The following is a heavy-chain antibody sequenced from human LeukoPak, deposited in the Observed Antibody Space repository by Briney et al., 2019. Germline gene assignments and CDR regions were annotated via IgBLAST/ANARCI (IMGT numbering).Heavy chain of an antibody. V-gene: IGHV4-30-4*01. CDR3: ARLLLYYYDSSGFDY. CDR1: GGSISSGDYY. J-gene: IGHJ4*02. D-gene: IGHD3-22*01. Sequence: SETLSLTCTVSGGSISSGDYYWSWIRQPPGKGLEWIGYIYYSGSTYYNPSLKSRVTISVGTSKNQFSLKLSSVTAADTAVYYCARLLLYYYDSSGFDYWGQGTLVTVSS. CDR2: IYYSGST.